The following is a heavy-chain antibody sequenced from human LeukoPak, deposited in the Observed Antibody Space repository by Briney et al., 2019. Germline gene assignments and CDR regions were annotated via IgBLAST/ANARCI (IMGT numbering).Heavy chain of an antibody. D-gene: IGHD1-7*01. CDR3: ARVGYNWNLWFDT. Sequence: PSETLSLTCTVSGYSMSSGYYWGWIRQPPGKGLEWIGSIFHSGKTYYNPSLKSRVTISVDASKNQFSLNMNSVTAADTAIYYCARVGYNWNLWFDTWGQGTKVTVSS. V-gene: IGHV4-38-2*02. CDR2: IFHSGKT. J-gene: IGHJ3*02. CDR1: GYSMSSGYY.